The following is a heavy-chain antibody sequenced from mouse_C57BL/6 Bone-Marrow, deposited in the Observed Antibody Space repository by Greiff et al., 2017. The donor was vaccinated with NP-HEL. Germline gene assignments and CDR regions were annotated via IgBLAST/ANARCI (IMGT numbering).Heavy chain of an antibody. V-gene: IGHV1-69*01. CDR1: GYTFTSYW. J-gene: IGHJ1*03. CDR2: IDPSDSYT. CDR3: ARPLYGSSYAWYFDV. Sequence: QVQLQQSGAELVMPGASVKLSCKASGYTFTSYWMHWVKQRPGQGLEWIGEIDPSDSYTNYNQKFKGKSTLTVDKSSSTAYMQLSSLTSEDSAVYYCARPLYGSSYAWYFDVWGTGTTVTVSS. D-gene: IGHD1-1*01.